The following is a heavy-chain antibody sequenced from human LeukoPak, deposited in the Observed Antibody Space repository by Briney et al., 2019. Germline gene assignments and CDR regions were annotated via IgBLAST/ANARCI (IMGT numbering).Heavy chain of an antibody. CDR3: ARSTVRGVRNAFDI. V-gene: IGHV3-30*02. CDR2: IRYDGSNK. CDR1: GFTFSSYG. Sequence: GGSLRLSCAASGFTFSSYGMHWVRQAPGKGLEWVAFIRYDGSNKYYADSVKGRFTISRDNSKNTLYLQMNRLRAEDTAVYYCARSTVRGVRNAFDIWGQGTMVTVSS. J-gene: IGHJ3*02. D-gene: IGHD3-10*01.